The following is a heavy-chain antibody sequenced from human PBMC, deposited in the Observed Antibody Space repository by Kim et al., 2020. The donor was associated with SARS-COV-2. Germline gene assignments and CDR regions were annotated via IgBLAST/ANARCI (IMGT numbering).Heavy chain of an antibody. J-gene: IGHJ4*02. D-gene: IGHD3-9*01. CDR2: IKSKTDGGTT. V-gene: IGHV3-15*01. CDR3: TSRLRYFDWLFENPFDY. Sequence: GGSLRLSCAASGFTFSNAWMSWVRQAPGKGLEWVSRIKSKTDGGTTDYAAPVKGRFTISRDDSKNTLYLQMNSLKTEDTAVYYCTSRLRYFDWLFENPFDYWGQGTLVTVSS. CDR1: GFTFSNAW.